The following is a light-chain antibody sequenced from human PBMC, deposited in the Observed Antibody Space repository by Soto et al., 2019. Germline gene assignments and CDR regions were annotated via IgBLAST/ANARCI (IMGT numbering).Light chain of an antibody. V-gene: IGKV1-39*01. CDR1: QSISSY. CDR2: AAS. Sequence: DIQMTQSPSSLSASVGDRVTITCRAIQSISSYLNWYQQKPGKAPKLLIYAASSLQSGVPSRFSGSGSGTDFTLTISSLQPEDFATYYCQQSYSTPPGLTFGGGTKVDI. CDR3: QQSYSTPPGLT. J-gene: IGKJ4*01.